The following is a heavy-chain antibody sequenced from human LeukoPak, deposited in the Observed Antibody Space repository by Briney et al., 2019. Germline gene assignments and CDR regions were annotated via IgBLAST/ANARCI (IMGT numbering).Heavy chain of an antibody. Sequence: ASVKVSCKASGYTFTSYGISWVRQAPGQGLEWMGWISAYNGNTNYAQKLQGRVTITTDTSTSTAYMELRSLRSDDTAVYYCARDRRYSSSWYGDYWGQGPLVTVSS. CDR1: GYTFTSYG. J-gene: IGHJ4*02. CDR2: ISAYNGNT. D-gene: IGHD6-13*01. CDR3: ARDRRYSSSWYGDY. V-gene: IGHV1-18*01.